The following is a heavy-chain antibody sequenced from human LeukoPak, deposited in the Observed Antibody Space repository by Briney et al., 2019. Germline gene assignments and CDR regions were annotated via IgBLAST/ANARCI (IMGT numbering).Heavy chain of an antibody. CDR2: MNPNTGRT. Sequence: GASVKVSCKASRYTFTSYDINWVREAAGHGLEWMGWMNPNTGRTGYAQKFQGRITMTRDTSINTAYMELTNLRSEDTAIYYCARLSPTPDYYTLGGYYYLGYWGQGTPVTVSS. CDR1: RYTFTSYD. V-gene: IGHV1-8*02. J-gene: IGHJ4*02. D-gene: IGHD3-10*01. CDR3: ARLSPTPDYYTLGGYYYLGY.